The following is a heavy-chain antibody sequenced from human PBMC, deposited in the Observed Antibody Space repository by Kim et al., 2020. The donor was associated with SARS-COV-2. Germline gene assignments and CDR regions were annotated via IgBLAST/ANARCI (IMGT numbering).Heavy chain of an antibody. Sequence: GESLKISCNGSGYSFTSYWIGWVRQMPGKGLEWMGIIYPGDSDTRYSPSFQGQVTISADKSISTAYLQWSSLKASDTAMYYCARHLGHYGSGSYPWGQGTLVTVSS. CDR1: GYSFTSYW. CDR3: ARHLGHYGSGSYP. V-gene: IGHV5-51*01. CDR2: IYPGDSDT. D-gene: IGHD3-10*01. J-gene: IGHJ5*02.